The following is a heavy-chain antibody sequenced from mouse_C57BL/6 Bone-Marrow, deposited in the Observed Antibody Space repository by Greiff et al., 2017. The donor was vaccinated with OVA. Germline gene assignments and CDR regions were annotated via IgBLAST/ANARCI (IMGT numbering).Heavy chain of an antibody. V-gene: IGHV5-12*01. Sequence: EVKLQESGGGLVQPGGSLKLSCAASGFTFSDYYMYWVRQTPEKRLEWVAYISNGGGSTYYPDTVKGRFTISRDNAKNTLYLQMSRLKSEDTAMYYCARRNGYICFDYWGQGTTLTVSA. J-gene: IGHJ2*01. D-gene: IGHD2-2*01. CDR3: ARRNGYICFDY. CDR2: ISNGGGST. CDR1: GFTFSDYY.